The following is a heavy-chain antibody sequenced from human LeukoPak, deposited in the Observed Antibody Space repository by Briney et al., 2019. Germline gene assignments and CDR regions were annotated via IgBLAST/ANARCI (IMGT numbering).Heavy chain of an antibody. V-gene: IGHV3-7*05. CDR1: GFSFSNFW. Sequence: GGSLRLSCAASGFSFSNFWMSWVRQAPGKGLEWVANIKEDGSKKYYVDSVKGRFTISRDNAKNSLYLQTNSLRAEDTAVYYCARWAESNDYWGQGTLVTVSS. CDR2: IKEDGSKK. CDR3: ARWAESNDY. J-gene: IGHJ4*02.